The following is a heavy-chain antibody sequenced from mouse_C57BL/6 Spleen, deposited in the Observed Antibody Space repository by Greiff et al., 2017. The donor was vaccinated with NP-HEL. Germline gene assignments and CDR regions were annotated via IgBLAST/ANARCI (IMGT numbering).Heavy chain of an antibody. CDR3: ARACGSSHWYFDV. D-gene: IGHD1-1*01. V-gene: IGHV5-4*01. CDR2: INDGGSYT. CDR1: GFTFSSYA. Sequence: EVQRVESGGGLVKPGGSLKLSCAASGFTFSSYAMSWVRQTPEQRLEWVATINDGGSYTYYHDNLQGRFTTSRDNAKNNLYLQISHLKSEDTAMYYCARACGSSHWYFDVWGTGTTVTVAS. J-gene: IGHJ1*03.